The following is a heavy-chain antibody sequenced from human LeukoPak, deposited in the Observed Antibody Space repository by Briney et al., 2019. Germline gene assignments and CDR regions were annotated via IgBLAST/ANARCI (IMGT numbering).Heavy chain of an antibody. J-gene: IGHJ6*03. CDR3: ARDGSGSPGYYMDV. CDR1: GHSFSNYW. V-gene: IGHV5-51*01. Sequence: PGESLKISCKGSGHSFSNYWIAWVRQMPGKGLEWMGSIYYGDSDTRYSPSFQGQVTISADRSISTAYLQWRSLKASDTAMYYCARDGSGSPGYYMDVWGKGTRSPSP. D-gene: IGHD3-10*01. CDR2: IYYGDSDT.